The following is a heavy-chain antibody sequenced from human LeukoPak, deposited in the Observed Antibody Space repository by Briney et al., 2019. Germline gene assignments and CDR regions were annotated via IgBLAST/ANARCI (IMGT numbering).Heavy chain of an antibody. V-gene: IGHV3-30*02. CDR1: GFTFSSYG. D-gene: IGHD3-22*01. CDR3: AKVGEYYYDSSGYLRDYYYYMDV. CDR2: IRYDGSNK. Sequence: GGSLRLSCAASGFTFSSYGMHWVRQAPGKGLEWVAFIRYDGSNKYYADSVKGRFTISRDNSKNTLYLQMNSLRAEDTAVYYCAKVGEYYYDSSGYLRDYYYYMDVWGKGTTVTVSS. J-gene: IGHJ6*03.